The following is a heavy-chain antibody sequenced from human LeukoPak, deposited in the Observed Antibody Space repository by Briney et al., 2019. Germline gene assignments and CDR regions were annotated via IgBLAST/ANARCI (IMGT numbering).Heavy chain of an antibody. J-gene: IGHJ6*02. Sequence: GGSLRLSCAASGFTFSSNYMSWVRQAPGKGLEWVSVIYSGGSTYYADSVKGRFTISRDNSKNTLYLQMNSLRAEDTAVYYCARGPSDGDYYYYGMDVWGQGTTVTVSS. CDR3: ARGPSDGDYYYYGMDV. V-gene: IGHV3-66*01. D-gene: IGHD3-10*01. CDR2: IYSGGST. CDR1: GFTFSSNY.